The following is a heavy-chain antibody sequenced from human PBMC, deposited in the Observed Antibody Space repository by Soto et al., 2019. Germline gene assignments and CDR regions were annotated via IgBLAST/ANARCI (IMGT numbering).Heavy chain of an antibody. CDR1: GYTFTSYG. J-gene: IGHJ4*02. Sequence: ASVKVSCTASGYTFTSYGISWVRQAPGQGLEWMGWISAYNGNTNYAQKLQGRVTMTTDTSTSTAYMELRSLRADDTAVYYCARGAQYYDYVWGSYHDYWGQGTLVTVSS. CDR2: ISAYNGNT. CDR3: ARGAQYYDYVWGSYHDY. D-gene: IGHD3-16*01. V-gene: IGHV1-18*04.